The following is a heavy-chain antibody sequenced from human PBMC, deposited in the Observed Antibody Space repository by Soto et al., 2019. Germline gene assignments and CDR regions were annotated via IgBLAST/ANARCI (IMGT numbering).Heavy chain of an antibody. J-gene: IGHJ6*02. CDR1: GFTFSGSA. CDR2: IRSKANSYAT. D-gene: IGHD3-3*01. Sequence: LRLSCAASGFTFSGSAMHWVRQASEKGLEWVGRIRSKANSYATAYAASVKGRFTISRDDSKNTAYLQMNSLKTEDTAVYYCTRHALRWSGYYTTGYYGMDVWGQGTTVTVSS. CDR3: TRHALRWSGYYTTGYYGMDV. V-gene: IGHV3-73*01.